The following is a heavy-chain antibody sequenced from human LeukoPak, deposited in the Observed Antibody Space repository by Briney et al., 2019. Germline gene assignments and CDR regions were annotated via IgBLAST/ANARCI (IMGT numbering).Heavy chain of an antibody. CDR1: GFTFSSYS. D-gene: IGHD3-9*01. J-gene: IGHJ4*02. Sequence: GGSLRLSCAASGFTFSSYSMSWVRQAPGKGLEWVSYFTSSSTIYYADSVKGRFTISRDNAKNSLYLQMNSLRAEDTAVYYCARSDITIFWYWGQGTLVTVSS. CDR2: FTSSSTI. V-gene: IGHV3-48*04. CDR3: ARSDITIFWY.